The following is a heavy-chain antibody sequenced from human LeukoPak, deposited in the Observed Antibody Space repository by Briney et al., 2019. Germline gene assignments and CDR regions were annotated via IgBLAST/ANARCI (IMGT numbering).Heavy chain of an antibody. Sequence: GGSLRLSCAASGFTFSSYAMSWVRQAPGKGLEWVSVIYSGGSTYYADSVKGRFTISRDNSKNTLYLQMNSLRAEDTAVYYCAREDSSSLYYFGYWGQGTLVTVSS. CDR2: IYSGGST. CDR3: AREDSSSLYYFGY. J-gene: IGHJ4*02. V-gene: IGHV3-66*01. CDR1: GFTFSSYA. D-gene: IGHD5-18*01.